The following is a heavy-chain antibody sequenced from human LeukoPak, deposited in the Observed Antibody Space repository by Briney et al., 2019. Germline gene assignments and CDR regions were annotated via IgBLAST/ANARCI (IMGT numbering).Heavy chain of an antibody. CDR3: ARGRLEEYFDY. J-gene: IGHJ4*02. Sequence: ASVKVSCKASGYTFTGYYMHWVRQAPGQGLEWMGWISAYNGNTNYAQKLQGRVTMTTDTSTSTAYMELRSLRSDDTAVYYCARGRLEEYFDYWGQGTLVTVSS. CDR2: ISAYNGNT. V-gene: IGHV1-18*04. D-gene: IGHD1-1*01. CDR1: GYTFTGYY.